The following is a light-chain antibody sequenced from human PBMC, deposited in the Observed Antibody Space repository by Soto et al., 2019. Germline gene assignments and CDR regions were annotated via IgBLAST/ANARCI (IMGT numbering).Light chain of an antibody. CDR3: SSYTSSSTYV. CDR1: SSDVGGYNY. V-gene: IGLV2-14*01. CDR2: DVS. Sequence: QSVLTQPASLSGSPGQLITISCTGTSSDVGGYNYVSWYQQHPGKAPKLMIYDVSNRPSGVSNRFSGSKSGNTASLTISGLQAEDEADYYCSSYTSSSTYVFGTGTTVTVL. J-gene: IGLJ1*01.